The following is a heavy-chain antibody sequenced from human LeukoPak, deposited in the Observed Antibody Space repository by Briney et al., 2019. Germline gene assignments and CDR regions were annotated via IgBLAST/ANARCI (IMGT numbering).Heavy chain of an antibody. CDR3: VSLIVGATTAYFDY. CDR1: GYTLTELS. Sequence: ASVKVSCKVSGYTLTELSMHWVRQAPGKGLEWMGGFDPEDGETIYAQKFQGRVTMTEDTSTDTAYMELSSLRSEDTALYYCVSLIVGATTAYFDYWGQGTLVTVSS. V-gene: IGHV1-24*01. CDR2: FDPEDGET. J-gene: IGHJ4*02. D-gene: IGHD1-26*01.